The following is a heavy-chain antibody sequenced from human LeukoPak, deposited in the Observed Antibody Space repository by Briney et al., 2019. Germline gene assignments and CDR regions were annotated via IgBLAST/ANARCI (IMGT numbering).Heavy chain of an antibody. V-gene: IGHV4-38-2*02. Sequence: SETLSLTCTVSGYSIGSGYYWGWIRQPPGKGLEWIGSIYHSGSTYYNPSLKSRVTISVDTSKNQFSLKLSSVTAADTAVYYCARGWAGWYFQHWGQGTLVTVSS. CDR3: ARGWAGWYFQH. D-gene: IGHD2-15*01. CDR1: GYSIGSGYY. J-gene: IGHJ1*01. CDR2: IYHSGST.